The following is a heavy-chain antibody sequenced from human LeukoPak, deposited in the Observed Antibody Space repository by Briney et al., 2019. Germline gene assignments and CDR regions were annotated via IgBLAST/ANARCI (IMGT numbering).Heavy chain of an antibody. CDR3: ARTSYDSSGYYYVNAFDI. V-gene: IGHV4-31*03. CDR1: GGSISSAGYY. Sequence: SETLSHTCTVSGGSISSAGYYWSWIRQHPGKGLEWIGYIYHSGSTYSNPSLKSRITISVDKSKNQFSLKLNSVTAADTAVYYCARTSYDSSGYYYVNAFDIWGQGTMVTVSS. J-gene: IGHJ3*02. D-gene: IGHD3-22*01. CDR2: IYHSGST.